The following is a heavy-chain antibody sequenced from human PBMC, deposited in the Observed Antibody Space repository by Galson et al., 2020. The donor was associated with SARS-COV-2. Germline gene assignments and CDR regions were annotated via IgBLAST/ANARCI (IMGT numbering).Heavy chain of an antibody. CDR3: AGHWNYYEF. CDR2: IHYIESA. V-gene: IGHV4-59*08. D-gene: IGHD3-3*01. Sequence: SETLSLTCNVSGGPISGYYWTWIRQPPGKGLEWIGNIHYIESATYNPPLRGRVTMSMDTSKNQFSLKLNSVPAADTAVYFCAGHWNYYEFWGQGTLVPVSS. CDR1: GGPISGYY. J-gene: IGHJ4*02.